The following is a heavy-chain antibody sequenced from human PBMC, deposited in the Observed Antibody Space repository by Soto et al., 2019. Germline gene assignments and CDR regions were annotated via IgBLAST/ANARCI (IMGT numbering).Heavy chain of an antibody. D-gene: IGHD3-16*01. J-gene: IGHJ4*02. CDR3: ARDTGGSYDY. CDR1: GFSFSDYY. V-gene: IGHV3-72*01. Sequence: PGGSLRLSCAASGFSFSDYYMDWVRQVPGKGLEWVGRSRNKANSYNPEYAPSVKDRFSISRDNSKDSMYLRMNSLKTEDTAVYYCARDTGGSYDYWGQGALVTVSS. CDR2: SRNKANSYNP.